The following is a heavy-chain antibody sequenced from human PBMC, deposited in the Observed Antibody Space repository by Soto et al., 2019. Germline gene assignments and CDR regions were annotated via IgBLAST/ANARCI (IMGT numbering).Heavy chain of an antibody. CDR3: AGDRLEFYYYYYGMDV. CDR1: GYTFTSYA. J-gene: IGHJ6*02. V-gene: IGHV7-4-1*01. CDR2: INTNTGNP. Sequence: QVQLVQSGSALKKPGDSVKVSCKASGYTFTSYAMNWVRQAPGQGLEWMGWINTNTGNPTYAQGFTGRFVFSLDTPVSTAYLQICSLKAEDTAVYYCAGDRLEFYYYYYGMDVWGQGTTVTVSS. D-gene: IGHD6-25*01.